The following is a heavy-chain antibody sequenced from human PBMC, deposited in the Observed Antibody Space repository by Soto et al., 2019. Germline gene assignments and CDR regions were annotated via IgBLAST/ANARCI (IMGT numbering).Heavy chain of an antibody. CDR3: ARHPPPLRLGDYYYGMDV. J-gene: IGHJ6*02. CDR2: IYYSGST. CDR1: GGSISSSSYY. Sequence: QLQLQESGPGLVKPSETQSLTCTVSGGSISSSSYYWGWIRQPPGKGLEWIGSIYYSGSTYHHPSGKSRVPISADTSKHHSSLKLRSATATDTAVYSCARHPPPLRLGDYYYGMDVWGQVTTVTVSS. V-gene: IGHV4-39*01. D-gene: IGHD5-12*01.